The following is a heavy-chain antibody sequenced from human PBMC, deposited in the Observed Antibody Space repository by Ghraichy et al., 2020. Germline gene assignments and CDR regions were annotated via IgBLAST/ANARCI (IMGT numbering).Heavy chain of an antibody. J-gene: IGHJ4*02. CDR1: GFTFSSYA. V-gene: IGHV3-30*04. D-gene: IGHD5-18*01. CDR2: ISYDGSNK. CDR3: ARGRGYSYGYLDY. Sequence: GESLRLSCAASGFTFSSYAMHWVRQAPGKGLEWVAVISYDGSNKYYADSVKGRFTISRDNSKNTLYLQMNSLRAEDTAVYYCARGRGYSYGYLDYWGQGTLVTVSS.